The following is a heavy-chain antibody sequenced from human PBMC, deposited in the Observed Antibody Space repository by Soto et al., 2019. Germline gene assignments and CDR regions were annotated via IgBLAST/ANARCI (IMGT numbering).Heavy chain of an antibody. V-gene: IGHV2-5*02. J-gene: IGHJ4*02. D-gene: IGHD6-13*01. CDR3: IHTDDIFGAAGTDY. CDR2: IFWDDDK. Sequence: SCPNAGEPTQTLTLTCTFSGFSLDTSPMGVGWIRQPPGKALEWLGLIFWDDDKRYRPSLQRRLTITKDTSKNQVVLKMTDMDPVDTATYYCIHTDDIFGAAGTDYWGQGALVTVSS. CDR1: GFSLDTSPMG.